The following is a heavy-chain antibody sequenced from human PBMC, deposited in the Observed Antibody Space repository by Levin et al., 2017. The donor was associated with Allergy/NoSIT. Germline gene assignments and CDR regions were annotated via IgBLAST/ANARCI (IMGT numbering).Heavy chain of an antibody. CDR1: GYTFTSYD. CDR2: MNPNSGNT. D-gene: IGHD6-19*01. V-gene: IGHV1-8*01. CDR3: ARSLSYGSGWFQGGYYYGMDV. Sequence: GESLKISCKASGYTFTSYDINWVRQATGQGLEWMGWMNPNSGNTGYAQKFQGRVTMTRNTSISTAYMELSSLRSEDTAVYYCARSLSYGSGWFQGGYYYGMDVWGQGTTVTVSS. J-gene: IGHJ6*02.